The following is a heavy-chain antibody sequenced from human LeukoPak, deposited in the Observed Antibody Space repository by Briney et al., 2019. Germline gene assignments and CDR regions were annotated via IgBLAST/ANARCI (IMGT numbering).Heavy chain of an antibody. Sequence: SLKLPCAASGFNFDDYAMERVPQTPRKGLEWVSGISWNSGSIGYADSVKGRFTISRDNAKNSLYLQMNSLRAEDTALYYCAKDNRLVTTYYFDYWGQGTLVTVSS. D-gene: IGHD3-3*01. CDR3: AKDNRLVTTYYFDY. CDR1: GFNFDDYA. V-gene: IGHV3-9*01. J-gene: IGHJ4*02. CDR2: ISWNSGSI.